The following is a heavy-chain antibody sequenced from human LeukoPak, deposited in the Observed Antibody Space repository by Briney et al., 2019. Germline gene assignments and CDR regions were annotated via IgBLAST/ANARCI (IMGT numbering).Heavy chain of an antibody. Sequence: GESLKISCKGSGYSFTSYWIGWVRQMPGKGLEWMGIIYLGDSNTRYSPSFQGQVTISADKSISTAYLQWTSLKASDTAIYYCARQPLVRDCGGDCEFDYWGQGTRVSVSS. J-gene: IGHJ4*02. CDR1: GYSFTSYW. CDR2: IYLGDSNT. D-gene: IGHD2-21*02. V-gene: IGHV5-51*01. CDR3: ARQPLVRDCGGDCEFDY.